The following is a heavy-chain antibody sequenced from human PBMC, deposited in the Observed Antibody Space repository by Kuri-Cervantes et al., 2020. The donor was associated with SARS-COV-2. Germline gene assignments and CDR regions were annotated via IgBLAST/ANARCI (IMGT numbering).Heavy chain of an antibody. CDR1: GFTFIGHA. CDR2: ISGSGGRT. D-gene: IGHD3-3*01. V-gene: IGHV3-23*01. Sequence: GGSLRLSCAASGFTFIGHAMNWVRQAPGKGLEWVSGISGSGGRTYYADSVKGRFTISRDNSKNTLYLEMNSLRAEDTAVYYRARDPTAHYDFWTGYYGNNWFDPWGQGTLVTVSS. J-gene: IGHJ5*02. CDR3: ARDPTAHYDFWTGYYGNNWFDP.